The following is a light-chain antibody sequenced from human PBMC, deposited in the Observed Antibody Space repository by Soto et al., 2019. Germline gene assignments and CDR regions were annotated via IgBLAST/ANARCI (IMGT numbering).Light chain of an antibody. Sequence: QSVLTQPASVSGSPGQSITISCTGSSSDVGGYNFVSWYQQLPGKAPKLIIYEGSKRPSGVSNRFSGSKSANTDSLTISGLQAEDEADYYCCSYAGSNTLLFGGGTKVTVL. CDR3: CSYAGSNTLL. V-gene: IGLV2-23*01. CDR2: EGS. J-gene: IGLJ2*01. CDR1: SSDVGGYNF.